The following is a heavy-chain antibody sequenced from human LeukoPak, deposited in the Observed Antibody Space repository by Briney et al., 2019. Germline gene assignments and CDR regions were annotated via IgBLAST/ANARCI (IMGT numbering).Heavy chain of an antibody. D-gene: IGHD6-19*01. Sequence: GGSLRLSCAASGFTFSDYEMNWVRQAPGRGLEWISFISSGAGTLYYTDSVKGRFTISRDNAKNSLYLQMNSLRVKDTAVYYCARDNPQTGFSSGWDPFDIWGQGTLVTVSS. V-gene: IGHV3-48*03. CDR1: GFTFSDYE. CDR3: ARDNPQTGFSSGWDPFDI. CDR2: ISSGAGTL. J-gene: IGHJ3*02.